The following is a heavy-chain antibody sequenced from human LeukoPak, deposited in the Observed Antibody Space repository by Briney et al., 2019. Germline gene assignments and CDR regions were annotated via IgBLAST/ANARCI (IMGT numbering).Heavy chain of an antibody. V-gene: IGHV1-46*01. D-gene: IGHD4-17*01. Sequence: ASVKVSCKTSGYTFTSYYIHWVRQAPGQWLEWMGIINPSGGSTSYAQKFQGRVTMTRDTSASTVYMYLSSLRSEDMAVYYCARDSLYGVVDYWGQGTLVTVSS. J-gene: IGHJ4*02. CDR1: GYTFTSYY. CDR3: ARDSLYGVVDY. CDR2: INPSGGST.